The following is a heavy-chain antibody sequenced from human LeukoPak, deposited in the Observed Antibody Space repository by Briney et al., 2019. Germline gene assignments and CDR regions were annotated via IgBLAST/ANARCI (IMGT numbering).Heavy chain of an antibody. CDR1: GFTFSSYA. V-gene: IGHV3-23*01. J-gene: IGHJ3*02. CDR3: AKANRYSYGPDAFDI. D-gene: IGHD5-18*01. Sequence: GGSLRLSCSASGFTFSSYAMSWVRQAPGKGLEWVSAISGSGGSTYYADSVKGRFTISRDNSKNTLYLQMNSLRAEDTAVYYCAKANRYSYGPDAFDIWGQGTMVTVSS. CDR2: ISGSGGST.